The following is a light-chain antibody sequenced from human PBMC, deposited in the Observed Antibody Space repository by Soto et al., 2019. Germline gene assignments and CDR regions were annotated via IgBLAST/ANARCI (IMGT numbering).Light chain of an antibody. V-gene: IGLV1-44*01. CDR2: SNN. J-gene: IGLJ2*01. CDR1: SSNIGSYT. Sequence: QSVLTQPPSASGTPGQTVTVSCSGSSSNIGSYTVNWYQQLPGTAPKLVIYSNNQRPSGVPDRFAGSESGTSASLAISGLQSEDEADYYCASWDDSLNGVLFGGGTKVTVL. CDR3: ASWDDSLNGVL.